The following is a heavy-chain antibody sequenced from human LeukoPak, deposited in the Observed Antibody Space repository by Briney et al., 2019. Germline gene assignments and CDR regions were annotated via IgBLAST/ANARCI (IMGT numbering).Heavy chain of an antibody. J-gene: IGHJ6*03. V-gene: IGHV1-46*03. Sequence: ASVKVSCKASGYTFTSYYMHWVRQAPGQGLEWVGIINPSGDPTTYAQKFQGRVTMTSDMSTSTVYMELRSLKSEDTAVYYCAGDDYMDVWGKGTTVTVSS. CDR3: AGDDYMDV. CDR2: INPSGDPT. CDR1: GYTFTSYY.